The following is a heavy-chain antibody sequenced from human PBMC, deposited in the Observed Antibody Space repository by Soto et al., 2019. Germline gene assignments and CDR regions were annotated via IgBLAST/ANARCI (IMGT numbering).Heavy chain of an antibody. J-gene: IGHJ3*02. V-gene: IGHV3-30*18. CDR1: GFTFSSYG. D-gene: IGHD5-12*01. CDR2: ISYDGSNK. CDR3: AKDFEGGGYELDAFDI. Sequence: GGSLRLSCAASGFTFSSYGMHWVRQAPGKGLEWVAVISYDGSNKYYADSVKGRFTISRDNSKNTLYLQMNSLRAEDTAVYYCAKDFEGGGYELDAFDIWGQGTIVTVSS.